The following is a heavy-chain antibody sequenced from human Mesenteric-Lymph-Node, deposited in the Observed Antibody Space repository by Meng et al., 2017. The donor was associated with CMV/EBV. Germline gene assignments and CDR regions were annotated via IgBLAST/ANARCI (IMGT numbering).Heavy chain of an antibody. Sequence: LQVACSLLCTCSVNLTLKCTVSGGSISSSWHYWGWIRQPPGKGLEWIGSIFYSGSAHYNPALESRVTISIDKSKNEFFLNLGSVTAADTAMYFCARDTLTYSYGPGWIDPWGQGTLVTVSS. D-gene: IGHD3-10*01. CDR2: IFYSGSA. V-gene: IGHV4-39*02. CDR1: GGSISSSWHY. J-gene: IGHJ5*02. CDR3: ARDTLTYSYGPGWIDP.